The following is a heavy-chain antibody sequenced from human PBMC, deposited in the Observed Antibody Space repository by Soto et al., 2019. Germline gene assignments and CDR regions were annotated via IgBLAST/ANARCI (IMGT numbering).Heavy chain of an antibody. CDR1: SGSTSPHY. Sequence: SETLSLTCTVSSGSTSPHYWSWVRQSPGKGLEWIAYIYFTGSTNYNPSLKSRVTISIDTSKNQFSLKLTSVTAADTAVYYCARGGSWFDPWGQGTLVTVSS. CDR2: IYFTGST. J-gene: IGHJ5*02. V-gene: IGHV4-59*11. CDR3: ARGGSWFDP.